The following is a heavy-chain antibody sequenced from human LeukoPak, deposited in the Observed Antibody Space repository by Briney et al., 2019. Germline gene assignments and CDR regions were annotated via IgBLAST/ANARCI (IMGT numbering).Heavy chain of an antibody. CDR3: AREVYFRFGP. V-gene: IGHV1-69*05. D-gene: IGHD1-14*01. Sequence: ASVKVSCKASGGTFSSYAISWVRQAPGQGLEWMGGIIPIFGTANYAQKFQGRVTITTDESTSTAYMELSSLRSEDTAVYYCAREVYFRFGPWGQGTLVTVSS. CDR1: GGTFSSYA. CDR2: IIPIFGTA. J-gene: IGHJ5*02.